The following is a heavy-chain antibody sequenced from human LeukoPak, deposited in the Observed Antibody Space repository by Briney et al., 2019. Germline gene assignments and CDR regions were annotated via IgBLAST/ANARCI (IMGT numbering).Heavy chain of an antibody. J-gene: IGHJ5*02. CDR3: ARHPNNWFDP. CDR2: IFPVDSHT. CDR1: GYIFTIYL. V-gene: IGHV5-51*01. Sequence: GESLNISSKCSGYIFTIYLIAWVGHMPGKGLDWMGIIFPVDSHTTYSPSFQGQPTISADKSTSAACLQSRRLQRAHTAMYYCARHPNNWFDPWGQGTLVTVSS.